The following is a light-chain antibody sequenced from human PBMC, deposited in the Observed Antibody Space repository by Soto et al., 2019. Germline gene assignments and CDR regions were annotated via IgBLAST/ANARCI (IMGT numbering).Light chain of an antibody. V-gene: IGKV3-11*01. CDR2: DSS. J-gene: IGKJ3*01. Sequence: EILLTQSPDTLSLFPGERATLSCRASQNVGNYLAWYQEKPGQAPRLLISDSSNRATGIPARFSGSGSGTDFTLTISGLEPDDFALYFCQQRADWPITFGPGTKVDIK. CDR3: QQRADWPIT. CDR1: QNVGNY.